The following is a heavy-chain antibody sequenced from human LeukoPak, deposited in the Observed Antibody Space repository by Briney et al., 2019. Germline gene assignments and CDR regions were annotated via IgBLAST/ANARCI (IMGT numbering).Heavy chain of an antibody. D-gene: IGHD3/OR15-3a*01. J-gene: IGHJ4*02. V-gene: IGHV3-30*04. CDR3: ARERTGFYAEY. CDR1: GFTFSHYA. CDR2: ISYDGSEQ. Sequence: GGSLRLSCAASGFTFSHYAMYWVRQAPGKGLEWVALISYDGSEQHYADSVKGRFTISRDSPKNTLYLQMNTLRPEDAAVYYCARERTGFYAEYWGQGTLVTVSS.